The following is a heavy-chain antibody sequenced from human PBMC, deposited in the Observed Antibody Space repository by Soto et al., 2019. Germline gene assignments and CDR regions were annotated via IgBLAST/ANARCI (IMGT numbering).Heavy chain of an antibody. CDR3: ARELRPLAEYFQH. D-gene: IGHD4-17*01. V-gene: IGHV3-23*01. CDR2: ISGSGGST. CDR1: GFKFSNYA. J-gene: IGHJ1*01. Sequence: LRLSCAASGFKFSNYAMSWVRQAPGKGLEWVSAISGSGGSTYYADSVKGRFTISRDNSKNTLYLQMNSLRAEDTAVYYCARELRPLAEYFQHWGQGTLVTVSS.